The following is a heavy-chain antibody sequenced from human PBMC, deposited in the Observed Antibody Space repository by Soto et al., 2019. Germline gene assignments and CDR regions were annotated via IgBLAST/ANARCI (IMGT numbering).Heavy chain of an antibody. J-gene: IGHJ5*02. CDR3: AREWARVYRYGHNRSDP. Sequence: PSATLCLTCPVSGGSVSSGSYYWSWLRQPPGKGLEWIGYIYYSGSTNYHPSLKSRVTISVDTSKNQFSLKLSSVTAADTAVYYCAREWARVYRYGHNRSDPWGPRTLVNV. CDR1: GGSVSSGSYY. D-gene: IGHD5-18*01. V-gene: IGHV4-61*01. CDR2: IYYSGST.